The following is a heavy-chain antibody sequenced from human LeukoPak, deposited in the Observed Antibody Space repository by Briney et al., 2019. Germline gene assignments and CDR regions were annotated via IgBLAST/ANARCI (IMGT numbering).Heavy chain of an antibody. CDR1: GGSFSDYY. Sequence: PSETLSLTCAVYGGSFSDYYWSWIRQPPGKGLECIGEINHSGSTNYNPSLKSRVTISVDTSKNQFSLKLNSVTAADTAVYYCARIQVGATHADYWGQGTLVTVSS. CDR2: INHSGST. V-gene: IGHV4-34*01. D-gene: IGHD1-26*01. CDR3: ARIQVGATHADY. J-gene: IGHJ4*02.